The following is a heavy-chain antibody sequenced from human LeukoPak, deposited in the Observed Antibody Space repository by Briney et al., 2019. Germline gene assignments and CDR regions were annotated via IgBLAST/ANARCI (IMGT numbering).Heavy chain of an antibody. CDR3: ARHQYCSGGSCYYIDFDY. CDR1: GYTLTELC. V-gene: IGHV1-24*01. J-gene: IGHJ4*02. CDR2: FDPEDGET. Sequence: ASMKVSCKVSGYTLTELCMHWVRQAPGKGLEWMGGFDPEDGETIYAQKFQGRVTITADESTSTAYMELSSLRSEDTAVYYCARHQYCSGGSCYYIDFDYWGQGTLVTVSS. D-gene: IGHD2-15*01.